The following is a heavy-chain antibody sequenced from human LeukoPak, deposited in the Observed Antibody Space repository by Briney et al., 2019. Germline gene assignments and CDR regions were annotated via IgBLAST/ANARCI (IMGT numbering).Heavy chain of an antibody. CDR2: INPSGGST. CDR3: ARELISGDWTWDV. CDR1: GYTFTTYS. J-gene: IGHJ3*01. Sequence: ASVKVSCKASGYTFTTYSINWVRQAPGQGLEWMGIINPSGGSTTYAQKFQGRVTMTRDTSTSTVHMELSSLRSEDTAVYYCARELISGDWTWDVWGQGTMVTVSS. D-gene: IGHD2-21*02. V-gene: IGHV1-46*01.